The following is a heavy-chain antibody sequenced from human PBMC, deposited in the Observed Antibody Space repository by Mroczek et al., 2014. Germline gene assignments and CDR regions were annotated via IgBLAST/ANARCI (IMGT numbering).Heavy chain of an antibody. CDR3: ARIRLARYFNL. CDR1: GASLKTHN. Sequence: VQLQGVRAQGLVQPSETLSLTCTVSGASLKTHNWSWVRRPPGKGLEWIGYVYHSGNTNYNPSLESRVTISMDTSNNQFFLKLRSVTAADTGVYFCARIRLARYFNLWGRGTLVSVSS. J-gene: IGHJ2*01. CDR2: VYHSGNT. D-gene: IGHD3-9*01. V-gene: IGHV4-59*11.